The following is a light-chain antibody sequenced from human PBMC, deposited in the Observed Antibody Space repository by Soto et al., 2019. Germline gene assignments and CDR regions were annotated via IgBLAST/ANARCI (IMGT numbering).Light chain of an antibody. J-gene: IGKJ1*01. V-gene: IGKV1-39*01. CDR2: AAS. CDR1: QRISTY. Sequence: VGDRVTITCRASQRISTYLNWYQQKPGKAPTLLIYAASSLQSGVTSRFSGGGSGTDFTLTINTLQPEDFATYFCQQCYSSPRTFGQGTKVEIK. CDR3: QQCYSSPRT.